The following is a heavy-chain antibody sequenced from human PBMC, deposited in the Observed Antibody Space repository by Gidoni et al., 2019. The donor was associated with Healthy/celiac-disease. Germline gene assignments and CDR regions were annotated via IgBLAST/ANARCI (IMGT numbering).Heavy chain of an antibody. J-gene: IGHJ5*02. CDR2: FDPEDGET. D-gene: IGHD6-13*01. Sequence: QVPLVQSGAEVKKPGASVKVSCKVSGYTLTELSMHWVRQAPGKGLEWMGGFDPEDGETIYAQKFQGRVTMTEDTSTDTAYMELSSLRSEDTAVYYCATGGIAAAGTESYWFDPWGQGTLVTVSS. CDR1: GYTLTELS. V-gene: IGHV1-24*01. CDR3: ATGGIAAAGTESYWFDP.